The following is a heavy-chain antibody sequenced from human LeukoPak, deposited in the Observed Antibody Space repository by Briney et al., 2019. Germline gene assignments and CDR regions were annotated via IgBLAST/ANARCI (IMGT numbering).Heavy chain of an antibody. J-gene: IGHJ6*03. CDR2: ISWNSGSI. CDR1: GFTFDDYA. D-gene: IGHD3-10*01. CDR3: ARGMVRDLPPPNYHYYMDV. V-gene: IGHV3-9*03. Sequence: PGRSLRLSCGASGFTFDDYAMHWVRQAPGKGLEWVSDISWNSGSIGYADSVKGRFTISRDNANNSLYLQMNSLRPEDMALYYCARGMVRDLPPPNYHYYMDVWGKGTTVTVSS.